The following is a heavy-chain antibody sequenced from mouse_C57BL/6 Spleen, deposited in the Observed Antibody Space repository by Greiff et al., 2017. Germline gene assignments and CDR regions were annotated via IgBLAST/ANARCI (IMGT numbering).Heavy chain of an antibody. CDR2: ISSGGSYT. CDR1: GFTFSSYG. D-gene: IGHD2-1*01. CDR3: ARQGDYYGNYYAMDY. J-gene: IGHJ4*01. V-gene: IGHV5-6*01. Sequence: EVKLVESGGDLVKPGGSLKLSCAASGFTFSSYGMSWVRQTPDKRLEWVATISSGGSYTYYPDSVKGRFTISRDNAKNTLYLQMSSLKSEDTAMYYCARQGDYYGNYYAMDYWGQGTSVTVSS.